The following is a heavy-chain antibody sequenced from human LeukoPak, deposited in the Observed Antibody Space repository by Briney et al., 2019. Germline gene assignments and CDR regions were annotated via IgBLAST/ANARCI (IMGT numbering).Heavy chain of an antibody. CDR2: IYTSGST. CDR1: GGSISSGSYY. D-gene: IGHD3-3*01. Sequence: PSETLSLTFTVSGGSISSGSYYWSWIRQPAGKGLEWIGRIYTSGSTNYNPSLKSRVTISVDTSKNQFSLKLSSVTAADTAVYYCARGKYYDFWSGYYGMYNWFDPWGQGTLVTVSS. J-gene: IGHJ5*02. CDR3: ARGKYYDFWSGYYGMYNWFDP. V-gene: IGHV4-61*02.